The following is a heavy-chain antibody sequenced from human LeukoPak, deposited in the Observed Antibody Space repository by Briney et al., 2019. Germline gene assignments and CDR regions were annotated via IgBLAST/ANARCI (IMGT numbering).Heavy chain of an antibody. CDR1: GGSISIYY. D-gene: IGHD3-22*01. J-gene: IGHJ3*02. V-gene: IGHV4-59*12. CDR3: AREGRWGSSGQWDDAFDI. Sequence: SSETLSLTCTVSGGSISIYYWSWIRQPPGKGLEWIGYIYYSGSTNYNPSLKSRVTISVDTSKNQFSLKLSSVTAADTAVYYCAREGRWGSSGQWDDAFDIWGQATMVTVSS. CDR2: IYYSGST.